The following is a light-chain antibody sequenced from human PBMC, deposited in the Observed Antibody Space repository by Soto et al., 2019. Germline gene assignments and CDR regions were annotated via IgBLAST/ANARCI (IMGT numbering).Light chain of an antibody. V-gene: IGLV2-8*01. Sequence: QSVLTQPPSAPGSPGQSVTISCTGTSSEVGGYNYVSWYQQHPGKAPKLMIYEVSKRPSGVPDRFSGSKSGNTASLTVSGLHAYDEADYYCSSYAGSYSFGVFGTGTKVTVL. CDR2: EVS. CDR3: SSYAGSYSFGV. CDR1: SSEVGGYNY. J-gene: IGLJ1*01.